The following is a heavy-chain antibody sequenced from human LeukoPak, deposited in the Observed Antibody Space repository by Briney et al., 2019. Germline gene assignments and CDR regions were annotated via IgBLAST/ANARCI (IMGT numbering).Heavy chain of an antibody. CDR2: ISGYNGST. CDR1: GYTFTTYG. J-gene: IGHJ4*02. D-gene: IGHD2/OR15-2a*01. V-gene: IGHV1-18*01. CDR3: ARVRSSMVLDY. Sequence: ASVKVSCKASGYTFTTYGIGWVRQAPGQQLEWMGWISGYNGSTNYAQKFQGRVTMTTDTSTSTAYMDLRSLRSADTALYYCARVRSSMVLDYWGQGTLVTASS.